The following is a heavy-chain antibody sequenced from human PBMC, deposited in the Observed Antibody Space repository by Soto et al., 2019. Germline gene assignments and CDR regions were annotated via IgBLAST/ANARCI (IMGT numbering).Heavy chain of an antibody. V-gene: IGHV1-8*01. J-gene: IGHJ6*02. CDR2: MNPNSGNT. D-gene: IGHD3-10*01. Sequence: GASVKVSCKASGYTFTSYDINWVRQATGQGLEWMGWMNPNSGNTGYAQKFQGRVTMTRNTSISTAYMELSSLRSEDTAVYYCARGVPSGPLHYYYYYGMDVWGQGTTVTVSS. CDR1: GYTFTSYD. CDR3: ARGVPSGPLHYYYYYGMDV.